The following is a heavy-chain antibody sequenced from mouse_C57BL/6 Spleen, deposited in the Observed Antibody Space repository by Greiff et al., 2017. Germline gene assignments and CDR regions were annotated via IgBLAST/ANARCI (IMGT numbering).Heavy chain of an antibody. J-gene: IGHJ3*01. Sequence: QVQLKQPGAELVKPGASVKLSCKASGYTFTSYWMHWVKQRPGQGLEWIGMIHPNSGSTNYNEKFKSKATLTVDKSSSTAYMQLSSLTSEDSAVYYCARPGALYYGYDLAYWGQGTLVTVSA. CDR2: IHPNSGST. D-gene: IGHD2-2*01. CDR3: ARPGALYYGYDLAY. V-gene: IGHV1-64*01. CDR1: GYTFTSYW.